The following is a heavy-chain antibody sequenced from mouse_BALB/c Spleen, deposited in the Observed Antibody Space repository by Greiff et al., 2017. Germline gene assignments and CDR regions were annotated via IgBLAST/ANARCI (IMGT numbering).Heavy chain of an antibody. CDR3: ARGAVVAHYYAMDY. V-gene: IGHV5-4*02. D-gene: IGHD1-1*01. Sequence: EVKLVESGGGLVKPGGSLKLSCAASGFTFSDYYMYWVRQTPEKRLEWVATISDGGSYTYYPDSVKGRFTISRDNAKNNLYLQMSSLKSEDTAMYYCARGAVVAHYYAMDYWGQGTSVTVSS. J-gene: IGHJ4*01. CDR2: ISDGGSYT. CDR1: GFTFSDYY.